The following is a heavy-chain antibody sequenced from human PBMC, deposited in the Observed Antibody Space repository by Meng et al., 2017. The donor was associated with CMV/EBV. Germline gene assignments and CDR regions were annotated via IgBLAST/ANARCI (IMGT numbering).Heavy chain of an antibody. J-gene: IGHJ4*02. CDR3: ARFRGVISPFDY. CDR2: ISSSGSTI. CDR1: GFTFSSYS. V-gene: IGHV3-21*04. Sequence: GESLKISCAASGFTFSSYSMNWVRQAPGKGLEWVSSISSSGSTIYYADSVKGRFTISRDNAKNSLYLQMNSLRAEDTAVYYCARFRGVISPFDYWGQGTLVTVSS. D-gene: IGHD3-10*01.